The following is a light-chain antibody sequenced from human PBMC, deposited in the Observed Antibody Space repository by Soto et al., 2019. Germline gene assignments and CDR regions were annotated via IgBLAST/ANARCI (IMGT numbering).Light chain of an antibody. CDR3: QQSYNTPVT. CDR1: QSISTF. Sequence: DIQMTQSPSSLSASVGDSVTITCRASQSISTFLNWYQQIPGKAPKLLIYEASSFQSGVPSRFSGSGSGTFFTLTISSLQPEDIATYYCQQSYNTPVTFGGGTKVDI. V-gene: IGKV1-39*01. J-gene: IGKJ4*01. CDR2: EAS.